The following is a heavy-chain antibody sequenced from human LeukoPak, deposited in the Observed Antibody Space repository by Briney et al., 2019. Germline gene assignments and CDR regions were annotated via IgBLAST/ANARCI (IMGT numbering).Heavy chain of an antibody. D-gene: IGHD6-13*01. V-gene: IGHV2-5*01. CDR2: LYWNDDS. J-gene: IGHJ5*02. Sequence: SGPTLPNPTQTLTLTCTFSGVSLSTSGVGGGWIRQPPRKPLEWLAVLYWNDDSRYSPSLRSKLTIPKDPSKMPVALTKNNMDPVDTGVYYSEHRVFYIAAVRPFDPWGQGTLVTVSS. CDR1: GVSLSTSGVG. CDR3: EHRVFYIAAVRPFDP.